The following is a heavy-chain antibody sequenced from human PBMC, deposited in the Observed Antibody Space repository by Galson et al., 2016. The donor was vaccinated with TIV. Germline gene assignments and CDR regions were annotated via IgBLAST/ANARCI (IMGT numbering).Heavy chain of an antibody. CDR3: ARDYSGYDSGYFYYGMDV. V-gene: IGHV3-53*01. CDR1: GVTVSSYY. Sequence: SLRLSCAASGVTVSSYYMSWVRQAPGKGLEWVSVIYSGGSTYYADSVKGRLSISRDNSKNTLYLQMNSLRAEDTAVYYCARDYSGYDSGYFYYGMDVWGQGTTVTVSS. CDR2: IYSGGST. J-gene: IGHJ6*02. D-gene: IGHD5-12*01.